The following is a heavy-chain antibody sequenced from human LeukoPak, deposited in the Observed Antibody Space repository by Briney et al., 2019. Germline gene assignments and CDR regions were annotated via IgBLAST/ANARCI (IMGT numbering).Heavy chain of an antibody. CDR1: GFTFSDSA. D-gene: IGHD6-19*01. Sequence: GGSLRLSCAASGFTFSDSAMHWVHQASGKGLEWVGRIRSKANSYATAYAASVKGRFIISRDDSKNTAYLQMNSLKTEDTAVYYCTSEQWLLRNWGQGTLVTVSS. J-gene: IGHJ4*02. V-gene: IGHV3-73*01. CDR2: IRSKANSYAT. CDR3: TSEQWLLRN.